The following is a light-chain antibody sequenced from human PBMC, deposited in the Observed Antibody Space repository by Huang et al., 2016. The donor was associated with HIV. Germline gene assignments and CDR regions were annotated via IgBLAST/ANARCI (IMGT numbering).Light chain of an antibody. Sequence: EIVMTQSPATLSVSPGERATLSCRASQSVASNLAWYQQKPGQAPRLLIIGANTRATGIPARFSGSESGTEFTLTISSLQSEDFALYYCQQYNTWPRTFGQGTKVEI. CDR3: QQYNTWPRT. CDR2: GAN. CDR1: QSVASN. V-gene: IGKV3-15*01. J-gene: IGKJ1*01.